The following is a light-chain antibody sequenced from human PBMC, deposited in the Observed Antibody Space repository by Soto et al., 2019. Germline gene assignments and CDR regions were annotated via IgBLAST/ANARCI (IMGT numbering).Light chain of an antibody. Sequence: QSVLTQPASVSGSLGQSITISCTGTSSDVGGYNYVSWYQQHPGKDPKVVIFEVTKRPSGVSSRFSGSKSGNTASLTVSGLQAEDEGDYYCSSYTSSSTVLFGGGTNLTVL. J-gene: IGLJ2*01. CDR2: EVT. V-gene: IGLV2-14*01. CDR3: SSYTSSSTVL. CDR1: SSDVGGYNY.